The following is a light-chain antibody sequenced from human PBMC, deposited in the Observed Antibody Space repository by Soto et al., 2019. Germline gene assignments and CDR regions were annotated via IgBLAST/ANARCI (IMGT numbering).Light chain of an antibody. Sequence: DIPMTQSPSSLSASVGDRVTITCRASQSISDYLNWYQQRPGKAPELLIYAASNLQSGVPSRFSGSGSGTEFTLTISSLQPEDFVTYYCQQSYSTPRTFGQGTKVEIE. CDR3: QQSYSTPRT. CDR2: AAS. CDR1: QSISDY. V-gene: IGKV1-39*01. J-gene: IGKJ1*01.